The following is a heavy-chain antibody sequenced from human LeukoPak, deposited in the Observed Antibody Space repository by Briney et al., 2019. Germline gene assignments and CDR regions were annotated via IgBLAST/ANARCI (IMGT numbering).Heavy chain of an antibody. CDR1: GFTFSSYW. J-gene: IGHJ4*02. V-gene: IGHV3-7*01. CDR3: ASDTYYSGPGTPSVYY. D-gene: IGHD3-10*01. CDR2: IKQDGSEK. Sequence: PGGSLRLSCAASGFTFSSYWMTWVRQAPGKGLEWVANIKQDGSEKYYVDSVQGRFTISRDNAKNSLFLQMNSLRVEDTAVYYCASDTYYSGPGTPSVYYWGQGTLVTVSS.